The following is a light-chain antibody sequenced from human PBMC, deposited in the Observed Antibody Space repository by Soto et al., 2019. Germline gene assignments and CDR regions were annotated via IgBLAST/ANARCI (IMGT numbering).Light chain of an antibody. CDR2: AAS. J-gene: IGKJ5*01. CDR1: QDIRKG. V-gene: IGKV1-6*01. CDR3: QKAYSFPIN. Sequence: AIQMTQSPSALCASVGERVNVTCRASQDIRKGLGWYQQKPGKAPKLVIYAASNLQSGVPSRFSGSGSGTDFTLSINSLQPEDFATYYCQKAYSFPINCGQGKRRAIK.